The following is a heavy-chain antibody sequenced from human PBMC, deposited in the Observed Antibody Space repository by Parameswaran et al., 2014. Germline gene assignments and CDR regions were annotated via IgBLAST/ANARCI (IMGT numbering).Heavy chain of an antibody. D-gene: IGHD5/OR15-5a*01. J-gene: IGHJ4*02. Sequence: WVRQAPGQGLEWMGIINPSDSSTSYSQKLQGRLTMTRDTSTSTVYIELSRLTSEDTALYYCARDRSVVSGPRTRPFDNWGPGTLVTVSS. CDR2: INPSDSST. CDR3: ARDRSVVSGPRTRPFDN. V-gene: IGHV1-46*01.